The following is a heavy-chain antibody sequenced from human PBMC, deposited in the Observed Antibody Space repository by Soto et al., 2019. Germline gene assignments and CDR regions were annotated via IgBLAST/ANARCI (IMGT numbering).Heavy chain of an antibody. CDR3: AKEPYYDFWSGYKYYFDY. V-gene: IGHV3-23*01. D-gene: IGHD3-3*01. CDR1: GFTFSSYA. J-gene: IGHJ4*02. Sequence: EVQLLESGGGLVQPGGSLRLSCAASGFTFSSYAMSWVRQAPGKGLEWVSAISGSGGSTYYADSVKGRFTISRDNSKNPLYLQMNSLRAEDTAVYYCAKEPYYDFWSGYKYYFDYWGQGTLVTVSS. CDR2: ISGSGGST.